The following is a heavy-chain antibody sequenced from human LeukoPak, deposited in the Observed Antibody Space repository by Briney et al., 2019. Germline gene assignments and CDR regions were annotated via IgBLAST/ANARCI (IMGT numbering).Heavy chain of an antibody. D-gene: IGHD3-22*01. CDR2: IWYGGSNK. Sequence: GGSLRLSCAASGFTFSSYGMHWVRQAPGKGLEWVAVIWYGGSNKYYADSVKGRFTISRDNSKNTLYLQMNSLRAEDTAVYYCARDQGSSGYLRYWGQGTLVTVSS. V-gene: IGHV3-33*01. J-gene: IGHJ4*02. CDR1: GFTFSSYG. CDR3: ARDQGSSGYLRY.